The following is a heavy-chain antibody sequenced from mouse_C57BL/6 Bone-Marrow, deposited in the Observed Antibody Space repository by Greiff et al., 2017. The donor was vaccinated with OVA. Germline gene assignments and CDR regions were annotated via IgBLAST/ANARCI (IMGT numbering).Heavy chain of an antibody. CDR1: GFTFTDYY. V-gene: IGHV7-3*01. D-gene: IGHD1-1*01. CDR3: AGYYYGSSFAY. CDR2: IRNKANGYTT. Sequence: EVQLVESGGGLVQPGGSLSLSCAASGFTFTDYYMSWVRQPPGKALEWLGFIRNKANGYTTEYSASVKGRFTISRDNSQSILYLQMNALRAEDSATYYCAGYYYGSSFAYWGQGTLVTVSA. J-gene: IGHJ3*01.